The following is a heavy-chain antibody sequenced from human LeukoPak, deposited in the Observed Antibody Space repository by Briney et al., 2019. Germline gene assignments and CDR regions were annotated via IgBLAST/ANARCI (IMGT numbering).Heavy chain of an antibody. CDR2: ISGSGGST. Sequence: PGGSLRLSCAASGFTFSSYAMSWVRQAPGKGLEWVSAISGSGGSTYYADSVKGRFTISRDNSKNTLYLQMNSLRAEDTAVYYCAKDVKPSITIFGLVTQTNHLNQFDYWGQGTLVTVSS. CDR3: AKDVKPSITIFGLVTQTNHLNQFDY. CDR1: GFTFSSYA. J-gene: IGHJ4*02. V-gene: IGHV3-23*01. D-gene: IGHD3-3*01.